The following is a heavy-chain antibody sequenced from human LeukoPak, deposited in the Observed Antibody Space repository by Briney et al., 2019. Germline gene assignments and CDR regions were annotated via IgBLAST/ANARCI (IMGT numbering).Heavy chain of an antibody. D-gene: IGHD6-19*01. J-gene: IGHJ4*02. V-gene: IGHV4-34*01. CDR3: ARTRSSGWYVDY. CDR2: INHSGST. Sequence: SETLSLTCAVFGGSFSGYYWSWIRQPPGKGLEWIGEINHSGSTNYNPSLKSRVTISVDTSKNQFSLKLSSVTAADTAVYYCARTRSSGWYVDYWGQGTLVTVSS. CDR1: GGSFSGYY.